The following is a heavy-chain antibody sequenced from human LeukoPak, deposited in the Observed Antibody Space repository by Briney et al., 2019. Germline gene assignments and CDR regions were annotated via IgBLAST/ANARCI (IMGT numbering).Heavy chain of an antibody. CDR2: ISSSSSYI. Sequence: GGSLRLSCAASGFTFSSYSMNWVRQAPGKGLEWVSSISSSSSYIYYADSVKGRFTISRDNAKNSLYLQMNSLRAEDTAVYYCARGVTLRVNYGDYGDHWGQGTLVTVSS. CDR1: GFTFSSYS. V-gene: IGHV3-21*01. D-gene: IGHD4-17*01. CDR3: ARGVTLRVNYGDYGDH. J-gene: IGHJ4*02.